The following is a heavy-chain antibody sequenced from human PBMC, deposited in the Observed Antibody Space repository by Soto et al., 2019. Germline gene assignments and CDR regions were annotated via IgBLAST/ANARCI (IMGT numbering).Heavy chain of an antibody. CDR3: ARDLGYCSGGSCYGREVYSTFGY. CDR1: GGTFSSYA. Sequence: QVQLVQSGAEVKKPGSSVKVSCKASGGTFSSYAISWVRQAPGQGLEWMGGIIPIFGTANYAQKFQGRVTITADESTSTAYMERSSLRSEDTAVYYCARDLGYCSGGSCYGREVYSTFGYWGQGTLVTVSS. D-gene: IGHD2-15*01. CDR2: IIPIFGTA. J-gene: IGHJ4*02. V-gene: IGHV1-69*01.